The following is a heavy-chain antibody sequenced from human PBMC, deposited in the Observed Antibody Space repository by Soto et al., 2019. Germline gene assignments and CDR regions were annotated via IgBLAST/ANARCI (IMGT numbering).Heavy chain of an antibody. CDR2: TFTGGST. D-gene: IGHD1-26*01. CDR1: GFSVTTNY. V-gene: IGHV3-53*02. J-gene: IGHJ6*02. Sequence: VQLVETGGGLIQPGGSLRLSCLASGFSVTTNYIIWVRQPPGKGLEWVSTTFTGGSTHYADSVKGQFSISRDNSKNTVYLQMNNLRVEDTAVYYCAKKPPSSIQGWAFGMDVWGQGTTVSVSS. CDR3: AKKPPSSIQGWAFGMDV.